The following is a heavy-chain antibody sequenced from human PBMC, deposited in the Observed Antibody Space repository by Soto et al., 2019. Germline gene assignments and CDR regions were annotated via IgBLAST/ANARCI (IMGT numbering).Heavy chain of an antibody. D-gene: IGHD6-13*01. J-gene: IGHJ4*02. CDR2: IYYSGST. V-gene: IGHV4-39*01. CDR1: GGSISSSSYY. CDR3: ARQFQLVTFDY. Sequence: SETLSLTCTVSGGSISSSSYYWGWIRQPPGKGLEWIGSIYYSGSTYYNPSLKSRVTISVDTSKNQFSLKLSSVTAADTAVYYCARQFQLVTFDYWGQGTLVTVSS.